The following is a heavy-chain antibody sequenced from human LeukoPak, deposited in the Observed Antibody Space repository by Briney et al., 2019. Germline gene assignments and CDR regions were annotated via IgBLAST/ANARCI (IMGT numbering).Heavy chain of an antibody. V-gene: IGHV1-24*01. CDR1: GYTLTELS. D-gene: IGHD3-10*01. CDR2: FDPEDGET. Sequence: ASVKVSCKVSGYTLTELSMHGVRPAPGKGLEWMGGFDPEDGETIYAQKFQGRVTMTEDTSTDTAYMEMSSLRSEDPAVYYCATVGSRPSGFDYYMAVWGKGTPVTVSS. CDR3: ATVGSRPSGFDYYMAV. J-gene: IGHJ6*03.